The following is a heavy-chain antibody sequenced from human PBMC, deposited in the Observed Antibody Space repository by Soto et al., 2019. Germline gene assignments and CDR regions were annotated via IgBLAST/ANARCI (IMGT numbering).Heavy chain of an antibody. J-gene: IGHJ3*02. Sequence: GESLKISCKGSGYNFNRYWIGWVRQMPGKGLEWMGVIYPGDFDTRYSPSLQGQVTISADKFSSAAYLQWSSLQASDTATYYCARSLVNGTYEAFDIWGQGTMVTVSS. CDR3: ARSLVNGTYEAFDI. D-gene: IGHD6-13*01. CDR1: GYNFNRYW. V-gene: IGHV5-51*01. CDR2: IYPGDFDT.